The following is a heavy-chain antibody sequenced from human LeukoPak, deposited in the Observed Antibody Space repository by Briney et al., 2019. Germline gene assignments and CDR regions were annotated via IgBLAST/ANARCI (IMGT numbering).Heavy chain of an antibody. V-gene: IGHV4-59*01. CDR1: GGSISTYF. CDR2: IYHSGST. Sequence: SEPPSLTCTVSGGSISTYFWSWIRQPPGKGLEWIGYIYHSGSTSYNPSLKSRVFISVDTSKNQFSLRLSSVTAADTAVYYCARAGNNWFDPWGQGTLVTVSS. J-gene: IGHJ5*02. CDR3: ARAGNNWFDP.